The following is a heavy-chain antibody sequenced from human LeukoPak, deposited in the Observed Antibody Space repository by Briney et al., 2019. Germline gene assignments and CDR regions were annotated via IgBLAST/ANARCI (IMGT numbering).Heavy chain of an antibody. CDR2: INPNSGGT. J-gene: IGHJ4*02. V-gene: IGHV1-2*02. D-gene: IGHD5-12*01. CDR1: GYTFTGYY. CDR3: ARGGGRGYSRYDSLVLDY. Sequence: ASVKVSCKASGYTFTGYYMHWVRQAPGQGLEWMGWINPNSGGTNYAQKFQGRVTMTRDTSISTAYMELSSLRSEDTAVYYCARGGGRGYSRYDSLVLDYWGQGTLVTVSS.